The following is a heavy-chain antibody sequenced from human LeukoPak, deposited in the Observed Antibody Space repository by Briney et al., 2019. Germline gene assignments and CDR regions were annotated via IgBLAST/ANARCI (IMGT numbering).Heavy chain of an antibody. J-gene: IGHJ5*02. CDR3: ARDYCSSTSCYTNWFDP. V-gene: IGHV1-69*13. CDR2: IIPIFGTA. CDR1: GGTFSSYA. D-gene: IGHD2-2*02. Sequence: AVKVSCKASGGTFSSYALSWVRQAPGQGLEWMGGIIPIFGTANYAQKFQGRVTTTADESTSTAYMELSSLRSEDTAVYYCARDYCSSTSCYTNWFDPWGQGTLVTVSS.